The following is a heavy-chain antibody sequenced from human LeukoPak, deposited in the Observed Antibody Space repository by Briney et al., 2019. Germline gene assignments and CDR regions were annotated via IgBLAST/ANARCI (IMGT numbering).Heavy chain of an antibody. CDR1: GFTFSSYG. J-gene: IGHJ4*02. V-gene: IGHV3-33*01. CDR3: ARGPYDSSGYYTSYYFDY. Sequence: PGGSLRLSCAASGFTFSSYGMHWVRQAPGEGLEWVAVIWYDGSNKYYADSVKGRFTISRDNSKNTLYLQMNSLRAEDTAVYYCARGPYDSSGYYTSYYFDYWGQGTLVTVSS. D-gene: IGHD3-22*01. CDR2: IWYDGSNK.